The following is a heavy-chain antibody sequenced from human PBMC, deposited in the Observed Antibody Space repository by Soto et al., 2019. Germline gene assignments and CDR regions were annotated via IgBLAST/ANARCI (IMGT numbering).Heavy chain of an antibody. CDR3: AKDPRKYQLKYYYYMDV. J-gene: IGHJ6*03. V-gene: IGHV3-30*18. CDR2: ISYDGSNK. CDR1: GFTFSSYG. Sequence: GGSLRLSCAASGFTFSSYGMHWVRQAPGKGLEWVAVISYDGSNKYYADSVKGRFTISRDNSKNTLYLQMNSLRAEDTAVYYCAKDPRKYQLKYYYYMDVWGKGTTVTVSS. D-gene: IGHD2-2*01.